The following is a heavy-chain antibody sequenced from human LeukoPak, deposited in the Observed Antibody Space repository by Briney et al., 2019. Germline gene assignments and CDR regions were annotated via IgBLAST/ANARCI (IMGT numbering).Heavy chain of an antibody. CDR1: GGSISSSTYY. V-gene: IGHV4-39*01. CDR2: VYYSGST. D-gene: IGHD6-13*01. Sequence: SETLSLTCTVSGGSISSSTYYWGWIRQPPGKGLEWIGNVYYSGSTYYNPSLKSRVTISVDTSKNQFTLKLSSVTAADTAVYYCARQRISSFSDYWGQGTLVTVSS. J-gene: IGHJ4*02. CDR3: ARQRISSFSDY.